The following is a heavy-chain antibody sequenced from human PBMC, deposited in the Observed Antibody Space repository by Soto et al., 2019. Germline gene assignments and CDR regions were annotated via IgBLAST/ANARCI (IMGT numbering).Heavy chain of an antibody. D-gene: IGHD2-21*02. CDR1: GGPISSSSYF. Sequence: PSETLSLTCSVSGGPISSSSYFWGWIRQPPGKGLEWIGSIYYSGSTYYNPSLKSRVTVSVDTSKNQFSLKLSSVTAADTAVYYCARHPSDFWFDTWGQGTLVTVSS. J-gene: IGHJ5*02. V-gene: IGHV4-39*01. CDR2: IYYSGST. CDR3: ARHPSDFWFDT.